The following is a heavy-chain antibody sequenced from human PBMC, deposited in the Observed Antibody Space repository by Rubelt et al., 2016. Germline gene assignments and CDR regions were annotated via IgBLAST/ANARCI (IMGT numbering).Heavy chain of an antibody. D-gene: IGHD6-13*01. CDR3: ARVRSRAAAGRGFNWFDP. J-gene: IGHJ5*02. CDR1: GFTFSSHW. V-gene: IGHV3-74*03. Sequence: EVQLVESGGGLVQPGGSLRLSCAASGFTFSSHWMHWVRQAPGKGLVWVSRISTDGSSTTYADSVKGRFTISRGNAKNTLYLQMNSRGAEDTAVYYGARVRSRAAAGRGFNWFDPWGQGTLVTVSS. CDR2: ISTDGSST.